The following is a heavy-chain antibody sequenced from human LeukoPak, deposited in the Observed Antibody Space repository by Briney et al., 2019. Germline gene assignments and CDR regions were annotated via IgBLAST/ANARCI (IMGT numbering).Heavy chain of an antibody. CDR2: INHSGST. Sequence: SETLSLTCAVYGGSFSGYYWSWIRQPPGKGLEWIGEINHSGSTNYNPSLKSRVTISVDTSKNQFSLKLSSVTAADTAVYYCARGVRCSSTSCYFPYRPYYYYYYMDVWGEGTTVTVSS. CDR3: ARGVRCSSTSCYFPYRPYYYYYYMDV. D-gene: IGHD2-2*01. V-gene: IGHV4-34*01. CDR1: GGSFSGYY. J-gene: IGHJ6*03.